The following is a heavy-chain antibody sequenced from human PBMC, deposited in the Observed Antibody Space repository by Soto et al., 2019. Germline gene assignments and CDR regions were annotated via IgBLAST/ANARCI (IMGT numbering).Heavy chain of an antibody. D-gene: IGHD6-13*01. CDR1: GYSFTSYW. CDR2: IYPGDSDT. V-gene: IGHV5-51*01. J-gene: IGHJ6*02. Sequence: PGESLRISYKGSGYSFTSYWIGWVRQMPGKGLEWMGIIYPGDSDTRYSPSFQGQVTISADKSISTAYLQWSSLKASDTAMYYCARRPTAAAVPYYYYGMDVWGQGTTVTVSS. CDR3: ARRPTAAAVPYYYYGMDV.